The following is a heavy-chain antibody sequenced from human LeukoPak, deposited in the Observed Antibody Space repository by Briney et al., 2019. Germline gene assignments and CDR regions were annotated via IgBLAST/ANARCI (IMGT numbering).Heavy chain of an antibody. J-gene: IGHJ4*02. CDR1: GFTYSNYW. V-gene: IGHV3-7*03. CDR3: ARIGYSSSSFDY. Sequence: PGGSLRLSCVVSGFTYSNYWMGWVRQAPGKGLEWVANIKQDGSQIYFVDSMKGRFTISRDNGKNSLYLQMNSLRAEDTAVYHCARIGYSSSSFDYWGQGTLVTVSS. D-gene: IGHD6-13*01. CDR2: IKQDGSQI.